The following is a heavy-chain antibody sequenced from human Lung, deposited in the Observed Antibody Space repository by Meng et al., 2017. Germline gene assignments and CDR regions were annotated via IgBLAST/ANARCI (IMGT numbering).Heavy chain of an antibody. CDR3: ARSIAAAGDY. J-gene: IGHJ4*02. CDR1: GFTFSRHR. CDR2: IKEDGSDK. V-gene: IGHV3-7*01. D-gene: IGHD6-13*01. Sequence: GGPLRLSCAASGFTFSRHRLSWVRQAPGKGLEWVANIKEDGSDKYYVDSVKGRFTISRDNAKNSLYLQMNTLRAEDTAVYYCARSIAAAGDYWGQGTLVTVSS.